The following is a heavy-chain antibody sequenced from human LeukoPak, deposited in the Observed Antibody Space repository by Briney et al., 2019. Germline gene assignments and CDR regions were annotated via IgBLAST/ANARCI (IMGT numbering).Heavy chain of an antibody. CDR1: GFTFDDYG. D-gene: IGHD1-1*01. CDR2: INWNGGST. Sequence: GGSLRLSCAASGFTFDDYGMTWVRQAPGKGLECVSGINWNGGSTGYADSVKGRFTISRDNAKNSLYLQMHSLRAEDTALYYCVRVANWNRYYFDYWGQGTLVTVSS. J-gene: IGHJ4*02. V-gene: IGHV3-20*04. CDR3: VRVANWNRYYFDY.